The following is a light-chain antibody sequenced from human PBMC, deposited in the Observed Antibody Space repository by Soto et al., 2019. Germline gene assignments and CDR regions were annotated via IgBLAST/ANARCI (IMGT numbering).Light chain of an antibody. CDR2: DAS. J-gene: IGKJ1*01. Sequence: EVVMTQSPVTLSLSPGDRATVSCRASQTVVTHLAWFQQKPGQPPRLLIYDASATATGIPARFSGSGSGTEFPLTISRLQSEDFAVYYGQQYNRWPRTFGQGTKVK. V-gene: IGKV3-15*01. CDR1: QTVVTH. CDR3: QQYNRWPRT.